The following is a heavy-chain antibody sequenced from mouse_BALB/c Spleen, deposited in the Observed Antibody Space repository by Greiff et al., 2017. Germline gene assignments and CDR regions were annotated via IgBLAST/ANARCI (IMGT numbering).Heavy chain of an antibody. CDR3: ARGLIYYGYEEFYAMDY. Sequence: VQRVESGPGLVQPSQSLSITCTVSGFSLTSYGVHWVRQSPGKGLEWLGVIWSGGSTDYNAAFISRLSISKDNSKSQVFFKMNSLQADDTAIYYCARGLIYYGYEEFYAMDYWGQGTSVTVSS. J-gene: IGHJ4*01. CDR1: GFSLTSYG. V-gene: IGHV2-4-1*01. D-gene: IGHD2-2*01. CDR2: IWSGGST.